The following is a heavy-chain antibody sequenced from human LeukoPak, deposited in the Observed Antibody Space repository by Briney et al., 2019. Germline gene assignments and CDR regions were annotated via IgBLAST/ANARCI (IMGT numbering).Heavy chain of an antibody. V-gene: IGHV3-23*01. J-gene: IGHJ4*02. CDR3: AKLEGSVVVTATHY. Sequence: PGGSLRLSCAVSGITLSNYAMSWVRQAPGKGLEWVSGIAGTGGSTYYADSVKGRFTISRDNSKNTLYLQMNRLRADDTAVYYCAKLEGSVVVTATHYWGQGTLVTVSS. CDR1: GITLSNYA. D-gene: IGHD2-21*02. CDR2: IAGTGGST.